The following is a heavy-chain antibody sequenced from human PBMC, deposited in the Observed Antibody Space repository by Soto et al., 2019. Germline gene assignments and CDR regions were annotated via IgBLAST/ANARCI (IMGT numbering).Heavy chain of an antibody. J-gene: IGHJ4*02. CDR3: ARGTGDLLPGHWAWVFDY. CDR2: INHSGST. Sequence: QVQLQQWGAGLLKPSETLSLTCAVDGGSFSGYYWSWIRQPPGKGLEWIGEINHSGSTKYNPSLKSRLTISADTSKNQFSLKLSSVTAADTAVYYCARGTGDLLPGHWAWVFDYWGQGTLVTVSS. D-gene: IGHD1-26*01. V-gene: IGHV4-34*01. CDR1: GGSFSGYY.